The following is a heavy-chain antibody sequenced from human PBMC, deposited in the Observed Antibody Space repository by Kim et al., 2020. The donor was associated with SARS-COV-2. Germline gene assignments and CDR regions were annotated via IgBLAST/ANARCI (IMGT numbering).Heavy chain of an antibody. Sequence: GGSLRLSCSASGFTFNIYDMYWVRQAPGKGLEYVSAVSSTGGNTYYADSVKGRFTISRDNSKNTLYLQMSSLRPEDTAVYYCVKGMSIRTMRDAFAIWGQGTMVTVSS. V-gene: IGHV3-64D*09. D-gene: IGHD2-2*01. CDR1: GFTFNIYD. CDR2: VSSTGGNT. J-gene: IGHJ3*02. CDR3: VKGMSIRTMRDAFAI.